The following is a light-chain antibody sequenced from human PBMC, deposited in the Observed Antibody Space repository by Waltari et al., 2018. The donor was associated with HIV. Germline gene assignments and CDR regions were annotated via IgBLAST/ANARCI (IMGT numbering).Light chain of an antibody. V-gene: IGLV2-8*01. J-gene: IGLJ1*01. Sequence: QSALTQPPSASGSPGQSVTISCTGTSSDVGAYDFVSWYQQHPGKVPKLIISELTKLPSGVPDRFFGSKSDNTASLTISGLQAEDEADYYCTSYASNNNYVFGTGTKVTVL. CDR2: ELT. CDR3: TSYASNNNYV. CDR1: SSDVGAYDF.